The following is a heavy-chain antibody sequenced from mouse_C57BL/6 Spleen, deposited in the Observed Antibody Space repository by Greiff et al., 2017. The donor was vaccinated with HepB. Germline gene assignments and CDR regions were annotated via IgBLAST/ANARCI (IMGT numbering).Heavy chain of an antibody. Sequence: VQLQQPGAELVRPGTSVKLSCKASGYTFTSYWMHWVKQRPGQGLEWIGVIDPSDSYTNYNQKFKGKATLTVDTSSSTAYMQLSSLTSEDSAVYYCARDPFYYGSPYAMDYWGQGTSVTVAS. CDR3: ARDPFYYGSPYAMDY. CDR1: GYTFTSYW. CDR2: IDPSDSYT. V-gene: IGHV1-59*01. D-gene: IGHD1-1*01. J-gene: IGHJ4*01.